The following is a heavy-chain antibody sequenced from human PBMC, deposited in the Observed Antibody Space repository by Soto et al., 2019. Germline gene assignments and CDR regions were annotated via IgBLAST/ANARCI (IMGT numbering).Heavy chain of an antibody. Sequence: QVQLVQSGAEVKKPGASVKVSCKASGYTFTNYAMHWVRQAPGQRLEWMGWINAGYGNTKYSQKLQGRVTISRDTSASTAYMEPSSLRSQDTAVYYCASVKIITTFDYWGQGTLVTVSS. CDR1: GYTFTNYA. V-gene: IGHV1-3*01. J-gene: IGHJ4*02. D-gene: IGHD3-10*01. CDR3: ASVKIITTFDY. CDR2: INAGYGNT.